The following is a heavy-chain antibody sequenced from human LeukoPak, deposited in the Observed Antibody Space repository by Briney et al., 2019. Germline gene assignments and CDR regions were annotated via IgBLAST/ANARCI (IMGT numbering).Heavy chain of an antibody. J-gene: IGHJ4*02. CDR3: AREQGGYSYGYLPTPPDY. Sequence: ASVKVSCKASGYTFTSYGISWVRQAPGQGLEWMGWIGAYNGNTSYAQKLQGRVTMTTDTSTSTAYMELRSLRSDDTAVYYCAREQGGYSYGYLPTPPDYWGQGTLVTVSS. D-gene: IGHD5-18*01. V-gene: IGHV1-18*01. CDR2: IGAYNGNT. CDR1: GYTFTSYG.